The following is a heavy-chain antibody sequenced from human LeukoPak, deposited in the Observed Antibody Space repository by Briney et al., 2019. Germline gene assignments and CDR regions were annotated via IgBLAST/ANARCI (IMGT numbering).Heavy chain of an antibody. CDR2: IYGGGDT. J-gene: IGHJ2*01. D-gene: IGHD1-26*01. CDR1: GFTVSANY. V-gene: IGHV3-53*01. Sequence: GGSLRLSCTASGFTVSANYMNWVRQAPGRGLEWVSVIYGGGDTYYADSVKGRFTVTRDTSNNTLYLQMDSLRAEDTAAYFCARVPRRSSGSYFNWYFDLWGRGTLVSVSS. CDR3: ARVPRRSSGSYFNWYFDL.